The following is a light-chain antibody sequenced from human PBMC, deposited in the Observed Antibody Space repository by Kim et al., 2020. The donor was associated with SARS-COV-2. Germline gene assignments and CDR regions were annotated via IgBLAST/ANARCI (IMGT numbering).Light chain of an antibody. CDR2: DVN. CDR1: SSDVGGYNY. V-gene: IGLV2-14*03. J-gene: IGLJ1*01. Sequence: QSALTQPASVSGSPGQSITISCSGTSSDVGGYNYVSWYQHHPGKAPKLMIYDVNKRPSGVSNRFSGSKSGNTASLTISGLQAEDEADYYCSSYTTSNTYVFAYGTKVTVL. CDR3: SSYTTSNTYV.